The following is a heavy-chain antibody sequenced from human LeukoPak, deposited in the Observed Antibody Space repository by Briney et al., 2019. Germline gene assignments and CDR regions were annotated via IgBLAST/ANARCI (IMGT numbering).Heavy chain of an antibody. CDR3: AKDWDYYGSGSYSDY. J-gene: IGHJ4*02. V-gene: IGHV3-23*01. CDR2: ISGSGGST. D-gene: IGHD3-10*01. Sequence: GGSLRLSCVASGFTFSSCAMRWVRQAPGKGLEWVSSISGSGGSTYYADSVKGRFTISRDNSKNTLYLQMNSLRAEDTAVYYCAKDWDYYGSGSYSDYWGQGTLVTVSS. CDR1: GFTFSSCA.